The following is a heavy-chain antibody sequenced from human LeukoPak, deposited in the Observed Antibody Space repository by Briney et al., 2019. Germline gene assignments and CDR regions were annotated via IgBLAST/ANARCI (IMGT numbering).Heavy chain of an antibody. D-gene: IGHD3-9*01. J-gene: IGHJ4*02. CDR3: QADDGIRYIDD. CDR2: IQSDGKT. Sequence: GRSLRLSCAASGFTVSSNYVSWIRQAPGKVLEWVSVIQSDGKTYYADSVKGRFTISRDSSQNTLYLQMNSLRAEDTAVFFCQADDGIRYIDDWGQGTLVTVSS. V-gene: IGHV3-53*01. CDR1: GFTVSSNY.